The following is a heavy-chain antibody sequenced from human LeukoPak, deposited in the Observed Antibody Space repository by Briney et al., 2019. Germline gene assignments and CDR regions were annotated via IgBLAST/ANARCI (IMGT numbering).Heavy chain of an antibody. J-gene: IGHJ3*02. CDR1: GSTFSSYS. D-gene: IGHD3-22*01. V-gene: IGHV3-21*01. CDR3: ARGYYDSSGYYEGAFDI. Sequence: GGSLRLSCAASGSTFSSYSMNWVRQAPGKGLEWVSSISSSSSYIYYADSVKGRFTISRDNAKNSLYLQMNSLRAEDTAVYYCARGYYDSSGYYEGAFDIWGQGTMVTVSS. CDR2: ISSSSSYI.